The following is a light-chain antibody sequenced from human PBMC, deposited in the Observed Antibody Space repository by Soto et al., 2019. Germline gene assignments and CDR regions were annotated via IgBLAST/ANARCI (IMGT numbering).Light chain of an antibody. Sequence: QSALTQPASVSGSPGQSITISCTGTSSDIGAYNYVSWYQQHPGQAPKLMMYDVSNRPSGVSDRFSCSKSGNTASLTISGLQAEDEADYYGYSCSRSSGTRYVFGPGTKVTIL. V-gene: IGLV2-14*03. CDR3: YSCSRSSGTRYV. J-gene: IGLJ1*01. CDR2: DVS. CDR1: SSDIGAYNY.